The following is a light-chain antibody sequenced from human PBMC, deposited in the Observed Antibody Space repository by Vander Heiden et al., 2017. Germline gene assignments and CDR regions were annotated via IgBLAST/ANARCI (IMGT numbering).Light chain of an antibody. V-gene: IGKV3-11*01. J-gene: IGKJ1*01. CDR1: QSVSSY. CDR3: QQRSNWT. Sequence: EIVLTQSPATLSLSPGERATLSCRASQSVSSYLAWDQQKPGQAPRLLIYDASNRDTGIQARFSGSGSGTDFTLTSSSLETEDFAVYYSQQRSNWTFGQGTKVEIK. CDR2: DAS.